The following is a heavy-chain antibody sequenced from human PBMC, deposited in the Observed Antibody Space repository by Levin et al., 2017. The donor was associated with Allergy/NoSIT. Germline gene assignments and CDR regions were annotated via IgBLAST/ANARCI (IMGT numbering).Heavy chain of an antibody. D-gene: IGHD5-12*01. Sequence: GESLKISCAASDFTFSSHGMHWVRQAPGKGPEWVAVISSDGSDKYYADSVKGRFTISRDNSQNTLYLQMNSLRDEDTAIYYCAKKPPRSGYDTWYFDLWGRGTLVTVSS. V-gene: IGHV3-30*18. CDR1: DFTFSSHG. J-gene: IGHJ2*01. CDR2: ISSDGSDK. CDR3: AKKPPRSGYDTWYFDL.